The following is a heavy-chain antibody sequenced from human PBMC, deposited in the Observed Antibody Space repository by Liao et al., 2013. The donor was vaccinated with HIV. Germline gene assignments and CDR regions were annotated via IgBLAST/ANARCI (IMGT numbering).Heavy chain of an antibody. Sequence: QVQLQESGPGLVRPSQTLSLSCTASGESINSVPYYWSWIRLPPGKGPEWIGHIYYSGSADYNPSLKSRVSISLDTSKNQFFLKLSSVTAADTAVYYCARGDNGFWSGSHYYFYYMDVWGKGTTVTVSS. D-gene: IGHD3-3*01. CDR1: GESINSVPYY. CDR2: IYYSGSA. V-gene: IGHV4-30-4*01. CDR3: ARGDNGFWSGSHYYFYYMDV. J-gene: IGHJ6*03.